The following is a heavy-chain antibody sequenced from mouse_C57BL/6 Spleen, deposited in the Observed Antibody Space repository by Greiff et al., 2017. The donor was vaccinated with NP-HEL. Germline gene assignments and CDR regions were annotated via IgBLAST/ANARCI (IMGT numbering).Heavy chain of an antibody. CDR2: ISSGGSYT. D-gene: IGHD1-1*01. CDR1: GFTFSSYG. CDR3: ARQGYYGSSYPYYFDY. Sequence: EVQRVESGGDLVKPGGSLKLSCAASGFTFSSYGMSWVRQTPDKRLEWVATISSGGSYTYYPDSVKGRFTISRDNAKNTLYLQMSSLKSEDTAMYYCARQGYYGSSYPYYFDYWGQGTTLTVSS. J-gene: IGHJ2*01. V-gene: IGHV5-6*01.